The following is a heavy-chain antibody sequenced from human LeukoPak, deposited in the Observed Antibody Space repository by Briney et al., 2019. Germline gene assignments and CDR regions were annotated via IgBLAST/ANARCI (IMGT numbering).Heavy chain of an antibody. D-gene: IGHD3-22*01. J-gene: IGHJ2*01. V-gene: IGHV3-13*01. CDR3: ARSVRYYYDSIGWYFDL. CDR2: IGAAGDT. CDR1: GFTFSSYD. Sequence: GGSLRLSCTASGFTFSSYDMHWVRLPPGKGLEWVSGIGAAGDTYYADSVKGRFTVSRENAKNSLFLQMNNLRAGDTAVYHCARSVRYYYDSIGWYFDLWGRGTLVTVSS.